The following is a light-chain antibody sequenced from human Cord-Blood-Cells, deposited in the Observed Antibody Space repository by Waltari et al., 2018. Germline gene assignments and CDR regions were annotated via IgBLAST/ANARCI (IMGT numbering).Light chain of an antibody. J-gene: IGKJ2*03. CDR3: QQRSNWYS. Sequence: EIVLTQSPATLSLSPGERATLPCRASQSVSSYLAWYQQKPGQAPRLLIYYASNRATGIPARFSGSGSGTDFTLTISSLEPEDFAVYYCQQRSNWYSFGQGTKLEIK. CDR1: QSVSSY. CDR2: YAS. V-gene: IGKV3-11*01.